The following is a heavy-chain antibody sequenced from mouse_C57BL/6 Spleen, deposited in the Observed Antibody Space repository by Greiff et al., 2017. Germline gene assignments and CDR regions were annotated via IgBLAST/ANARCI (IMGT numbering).Heavy chain of an antibody. Sequence: QVQLQQPGAELVKPGASVTMSCKASGYTFTSYWITWVKQRPGQGLEWIGDIYPGSGSTNYNDKFKSKATLTVDTSSSTAYMQLSSLTSEDSAVYYCARSRATGTLDYWGQGTTLTVSS. D-gene: IGHD4-1*02. J-gene: IGHJ2*01. CDR3: ARSRATGTLDY. CDR2: IYPGSGST. CDR1: GYTFTSYW. V-gene: IGHV1-55*01.